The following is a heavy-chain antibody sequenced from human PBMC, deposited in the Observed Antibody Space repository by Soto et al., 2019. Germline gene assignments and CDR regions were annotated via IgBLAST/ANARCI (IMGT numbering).Heavy chain of an antibody. J-gene: IGHJ4*02. CDR3: AKSPDSFCSSANCYRYYFDN. CDR2: ISHDGSDK. CDR1: GFPFGDYG. Sequence: PASALILSWTASGFPFGDYGMHWLRQPPGKGLEWVSVISHDGSDKFYADSVKARFSVSRDNSKNTLYLQMSGLRREDTALYYCAKSPDSFCSSANCYRYYFDNWSQGTLVTV. D-gene: IGHD2-2*02. V-gene: IGHV3-30*18.